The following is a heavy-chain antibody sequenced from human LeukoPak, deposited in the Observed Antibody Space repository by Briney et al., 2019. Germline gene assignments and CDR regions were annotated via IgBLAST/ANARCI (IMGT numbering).Heavy chain of an antibody. CDR1: GYTFTGYY. V-gene: IGHV1-2*02. J-gene: IGHJ4*02. CDR2: INPNSGGT. CDR3: ARVRGTEVVTAIYRY. D-gene: IGHD2-21*02. Sequence: GASVKVSCKASGYTFTGYYMHWVRQAPGQGLEWMGWINPNSGGTNYAQKFQGRVTMTRDTSISTAYMELSRLRSDDTAVYYCARVRGTEVVTAIYRYWGQGTLVTVSS.